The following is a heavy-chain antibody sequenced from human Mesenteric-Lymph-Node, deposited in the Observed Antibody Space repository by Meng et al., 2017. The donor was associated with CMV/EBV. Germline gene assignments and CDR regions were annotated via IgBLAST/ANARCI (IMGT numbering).Heavy chain of an antibody. CDR3: AKVDRDGYNLYYFDY. CDR2: IGGSGGST. CDR1: GFTFSDYY. V-gene: IGHV3-23*01. J-gene: IGHJ4*02. D-gene: IGHD5-24*01. Sequence: GGSLRLSCAASGFTFSDYYMSWIRQAPGKGLEWVSGIGGSGGSTYYADSVKGRFTISRDNSKNTLYLQMNSLRAEDTAVYYCAKVDRDGYNLYYFDYWGQGTLVTVSS.